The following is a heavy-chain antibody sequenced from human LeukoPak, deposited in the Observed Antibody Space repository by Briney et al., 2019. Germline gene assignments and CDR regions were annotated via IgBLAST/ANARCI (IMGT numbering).Heavy chain of an antibody. D-gene: IGHD5-24*01. CDR2: INSSGGIT. Sequence: ASVKVSCKASGYTFTSHYMHWVRKAPGQVLEWMGIINSSGGITSYVQKFQGRVTMTRDKSTSTVYMELSSLRSEDTAVYYCARGSGTSNYLIDYWGQGTLVTVS. J-gene: IGHJ4*02. V-gene: IGHV1-46*01. CDR3: ARGSGTSNYLIDY. CDR1: GYTFTSHY.